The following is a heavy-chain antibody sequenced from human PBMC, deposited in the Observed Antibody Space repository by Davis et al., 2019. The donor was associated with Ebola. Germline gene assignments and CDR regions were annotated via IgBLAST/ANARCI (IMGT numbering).Heavy chain of an antibody. Sequence: PGGSLRLSCKGSGYSFTSYWIGWVRQLPGKGLEWMGIIYPGDSDTRYSPSFQGQVTISADKSISTAYLQWSSLKASDTAMYYCARASYCSSTSCYVYWGQGTLVTVSS. CDR2: IYPGDSDT. V-gene: IGHV5-51*01. CDR1: GYSFTSYW. J-gene: IGHJ4*02. CDR3: ARASYCSSTSCYVY. D-gene: IGHD2-2*01.